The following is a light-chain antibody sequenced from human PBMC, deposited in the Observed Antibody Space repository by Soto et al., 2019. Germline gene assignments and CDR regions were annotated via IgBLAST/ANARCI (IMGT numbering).Light chain of an antibody. CDR2: DAS. CDR3: QQRSSWPLST. J-gene: IGKJ5*01. Sequence: EIVLTQSPATLSLSPGDRATLSCRASQSVSSYLAWYQQKPGQAPRLLIYDASNRATGIPARFSGSGSGTDCTLIISSLEPEDFAVYYCQQRSSWPLSTFGQGTRLEIK. V-gene: IGKV3-11*01. CDR1: QSVSSY.